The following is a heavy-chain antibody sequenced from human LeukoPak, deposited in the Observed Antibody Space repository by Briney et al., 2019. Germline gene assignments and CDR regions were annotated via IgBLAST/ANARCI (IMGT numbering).Heavy chain of an antibody. CDR3: ARAPRIAAAVLYFQH. J-gene: IGHJ1*01. Sequence: PGGSLRLSCAASGFTFSSYSMNWVRQAPGKGLEWVANMNQDGSEKYYVDSVKGRFTISRDNAKNSLYLQMNSLRAEDTAVYYCARAPRIAAAVLYFQHWGQGTLVTVSS. CDR2: MNQDGSEK. CDR1: GFTFSSYS. D-gene: IGHD6-13*01. V-gene: IGHV3-7*01.